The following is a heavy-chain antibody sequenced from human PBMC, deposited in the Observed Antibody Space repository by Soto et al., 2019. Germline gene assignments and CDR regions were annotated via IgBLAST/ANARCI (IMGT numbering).Heavy chain of an antibody. CDR2: ISYDGSNK. J-gene: IGHJ4*02. Sequence: GGSLRLSCAASGFTFSSYGMHWVRQAPGKGLEWVAVISYDGSNKYYADSVKGRFTISRDNSKNTLYLQMNSLRAEDTAVYYCAKDQYSSSSYFDYWGQGTLVTVSS. D-gene: IGHD6-13*01. V-gene: IGHV3-30*18. CDR3: AKDQYSSSSYFDY. CDR1: GFTFSSYG.